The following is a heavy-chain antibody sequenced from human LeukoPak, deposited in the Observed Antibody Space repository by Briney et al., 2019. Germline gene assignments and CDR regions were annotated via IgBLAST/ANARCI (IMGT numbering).Heavy chain of an antibody. Sequence: GGSLRLSCAASGFTFSSYAMSWVRQAPGKGLERVSVITSGGGSTYHADSVKGRFTISRDNSKNTLYLQMTSLRAEDTAVYYCTKDHPDCRGTSCLLFDSWGQGTLVTVSS. CDR1: GFTFSSYA. CDR3: TKDHPDCRGTSCLLFDS. V-gene: IGHV3-23*01. D-gene: IGHD2-2*01. CDR2: ITSGGGST. J-gene: IGHJ4*02.